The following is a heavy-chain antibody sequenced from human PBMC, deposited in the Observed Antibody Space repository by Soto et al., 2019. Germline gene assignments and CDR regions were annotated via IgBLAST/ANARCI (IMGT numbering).Heavy chain of an antibody. V-gene: IGHV3-48*03. D-gene: IGHD2-2*01. CDR1: GFTFSSYE. CDR3: ARRYCSSTSCLIDY. Sequence: GGSLRLSCAASGFTFSSYEMNWVRQAPGKGLEWVSYISSSGSTMYYADSVQGRFTISRDNAKNSLYLQMNSLRAEDTAVYYCARRYCSSTSCLIDYWGQGTLVTGSS. CDR2: ISSSGSTM. J-gene: IGHJ4*02.